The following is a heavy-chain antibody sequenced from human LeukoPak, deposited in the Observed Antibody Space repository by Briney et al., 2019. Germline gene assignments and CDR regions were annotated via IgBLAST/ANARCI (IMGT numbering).Heavy chain of an antibody. D-gene: IGHD3-10*01. CDR2: INPRSGKT. CDR1: GYTFTSCE. Sequence: ASVKVSCKASGYTFTSCEINWVRQATGQALEWMGYINPRSGKTGYAQTFQGRITMTMNTSISTAYMELSSLTSGDSAVYYCTRDVLLYFGESSGFDPWGQGTLVTVSS. V-gene: IGHV1-8*01. J-gene: IGHJ5*02. CDR3: TRDVLLYFGESSGFDP.